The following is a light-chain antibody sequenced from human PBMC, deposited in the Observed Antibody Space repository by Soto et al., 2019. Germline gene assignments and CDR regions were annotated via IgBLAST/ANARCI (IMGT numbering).Light chain of an antibody. CDR3: ATWDDSLNGYV. Sequence: QSVLTQPPSASGTPGQRVTISCSGSSSNIGSNTVNWYQLVPGTAPKLLIYSFDERPSGVPDRFSGSKSGTSASLAIRELHFEDEADYYCATWDDSLNGYVFGTGTKVTVL. CDR2: SFD. V-gene: IGLV1-44*01. CDR1: SSNIGSNT. J-gene: IGLJ1*01.